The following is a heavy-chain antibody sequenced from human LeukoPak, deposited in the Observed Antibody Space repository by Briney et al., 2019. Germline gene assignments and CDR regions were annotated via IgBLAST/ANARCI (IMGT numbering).Heavy chain of an antibody. V-gene: IGHV1-2*02. J-gene: IGHJ6*03. CDR3: ARAGRVYSPSYYYYYMDV. CDR2: INPNSGGT. CDR1: GYTFTGYY. Sequence: GASVKVSCKASGYTFTGYYMHWVRQAPGQGLEWMGWINPNSGGTNYAQKFQGRVTMTRDTSISTAYMELSRLRSDDTAVYYCARAGRVYSPSYYYYYMDVWGKGTTVTVSS. D-gene: IGHD5/OR15-5a*01.